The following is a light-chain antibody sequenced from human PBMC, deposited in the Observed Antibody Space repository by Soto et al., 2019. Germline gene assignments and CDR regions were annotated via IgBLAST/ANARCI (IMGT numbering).Light chain of an antibody. V-gene: IGKV1-33*01. CDR1: QDISNY. CDR2: DAS. CDR3: KQYDNLPT. J-gene: IGKJ5*01. Sequence: DIQITPSTSSLSDSVGDRVTITCQASQDISNYLNWYQQKPGKDPKILIYDASNFETGLQSRFSGSGSATDFTLTISSLKPEDIETYYCKQYDNLPTFGKGPRRELK.